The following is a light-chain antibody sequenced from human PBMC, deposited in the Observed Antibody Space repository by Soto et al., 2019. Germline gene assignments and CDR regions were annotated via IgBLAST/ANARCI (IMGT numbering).Light chain of an antibody. CDR3: QQWRT. V-gene: IGKV3-20*01. CDR1: QSVSSSY. CDR2: GAS. Sequence: ELVLTQSPGTLSLSPGERATLSCRASQSVSSSYLAWYQQKPGQAPRLLIYGASSRATGIPDRFSGSGSGTDFTLTISRLEPEDFAVYYCQQWRTFGQGTKVDIK. J-gene: IGKJ1*01.